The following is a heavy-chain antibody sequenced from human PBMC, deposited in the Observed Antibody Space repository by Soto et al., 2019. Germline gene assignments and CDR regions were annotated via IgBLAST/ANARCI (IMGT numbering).Heavy chain of an antibody. CDR3: ARGKYGDYTTYYFDY. J-gene: IGHJ4*02. V-gene: IGHV1-18*01. CDR1: GYTFPSYG. Sequence: ASVKVSCKASGYTFPSYGISWVRQAPGQGLEWMGWISAYNGNTNYAQKLQGRVTMTTDTSTSTAYMELRSLRSDDTAVYYCARGKYGDYTTYYFDYWGQGTLVTVSS. CDR2: ISAYNGNT. D-gene: IGHD4-17*01.